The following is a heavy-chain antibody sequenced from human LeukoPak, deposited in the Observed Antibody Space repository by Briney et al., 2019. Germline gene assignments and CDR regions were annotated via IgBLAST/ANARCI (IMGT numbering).Heavy chain of an antibody. J-gene: IGHJ4*02. Sequence: KSSETLSLTCTVSGGSISSYYWSWIRQPPGKGLEWIGYIYYSGSTNYNPSLKSRVTISVDTSKNQFSLKLSSVTAADTAVYYCARLPYYDILTGYQYYFDYWGQGTLVTVSS. CDR2: IYYSGST. CDR1: GGSISSYY. D-gene: IGHD3-9*01. CDR3: ARLPYYDILTGYQYYFDY. V-gene: IGHV4-59*08.